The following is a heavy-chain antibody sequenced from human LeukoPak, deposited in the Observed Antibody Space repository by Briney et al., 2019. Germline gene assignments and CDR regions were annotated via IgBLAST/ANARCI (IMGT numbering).Heavy chain of an antibody. CDR3: ASPMVRGVHYGMDV. Sequence: SVKVSCKASGGTFSSYTISWVRQAPGQGLEWIGRIIPILGIANYAQKFQGRVTITADKSTSTAYMELSSLRSEDTAVYYCASPMVRGVHYGMDVWGQGTTVTVSS. J-gene: IGHJ6*02. D-gene: IGHD3-10*01. CDR2: IIPILGIA. V-gene: IGHV1-69*02. CDR1: GGTFSSYT.